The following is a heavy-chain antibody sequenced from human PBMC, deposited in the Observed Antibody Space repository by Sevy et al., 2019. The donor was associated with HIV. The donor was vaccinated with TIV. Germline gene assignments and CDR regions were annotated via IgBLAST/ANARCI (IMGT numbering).Heavy chain of an antibody. CDR1: GFTFSNAW. J-gene: IGHJ4*02. CDR3: TTGPRITMILVG. D-gene: IGHD3-22*01. Sequence: GVSLRLSCAASGFTFSNAWMSWVRQAPGKGLEWVGRIKSKTDGGTTDYAAPVKGRFTISRDDSKNTLYLQMNSLKTEDTAVYYCTTGPRITMILVGWGQGTLVTVSS. V-gene: IGHV3-15*01. CDR2: IKSKTDGGTT.